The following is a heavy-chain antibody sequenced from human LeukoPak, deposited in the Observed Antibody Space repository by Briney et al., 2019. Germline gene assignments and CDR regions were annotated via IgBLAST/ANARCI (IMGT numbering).Heavy chain of an antibody. D-gene: IGHD2-2*01. Sequence: PGGSLRLSCAASGFTFSNYWMSWVRQAPGKGLEWVAFIRYDGSNKYYADSVKGRFTISRDNSKNTLYLQMNSLRAEDTAVYYCAKGLIVVVPAATPNWFDPWGQGTLVTVSS. CDR3: AKGLIVVVPAATPNWFDP. CDR2: IRYDGSNK. J-gene: IGHJ5*02. V-gene: IGHV3-30*02. CDR1: GFTFSNYW.